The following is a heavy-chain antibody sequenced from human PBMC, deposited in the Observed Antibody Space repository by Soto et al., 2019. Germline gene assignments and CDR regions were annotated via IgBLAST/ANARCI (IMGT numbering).Heavy chain of an antibody. CDR2: TNPSSGAT. CDR1: GYTFIGHY. V-gene: IGHV1-2*02. J-gene: IGHJ6*02. Sequence: QVQLVQSWAEVKKPGASVKVSCKASGYTFIGHYLHWVRQDPGHGLEWLGWTNPSSGATNFAQKFQGRVTMTRDTSISTAYLELSRLRSDDTAVSYCAREAGTTGNYYYGMDVWGQGTTVTVSS. CDR3: AREAGTTGNYYYGMDV. D-gene: IGHD1-7*01.